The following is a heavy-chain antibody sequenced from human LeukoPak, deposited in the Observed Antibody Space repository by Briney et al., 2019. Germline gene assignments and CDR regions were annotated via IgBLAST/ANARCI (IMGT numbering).Heavy chain of an antibody. Sequence: ASVKVSCKASGGTFSSYAISWVRQAPGQGLEWMGGIIPIFGTANYAQKFQGRVTITTDESTSTAYMELSSLRSEDTAVYYCARDVVAKYCSSTSCYENWFDPWGQGTLVTVSS. CDR2: IIPIFGTA. V-gene: IGHV1-69*05. J-gene: IGHJ5*02. CDR1: GGTFSSYA. D-gene: IGHD2-2*01. CDR3: ARDVVAKYCSSTSCYENWFDP.